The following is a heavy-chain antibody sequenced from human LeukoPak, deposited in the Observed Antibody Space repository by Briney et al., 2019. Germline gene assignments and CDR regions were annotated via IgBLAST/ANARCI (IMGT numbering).Heavy chain of an antibody. CDR3: ARARSFLSYMDV. CDR2: IRSNGGST. V-gene: IGHV3-64*01. J-gene: IGHJ6*03. CDR1: GFAFSSYA. Sequence: GGSLRLSCAASGFAFSSYAMHWARQAPGKGLEYVSAIRSNGGSTYYANSVKGRFTISRDNSKNTLYLQMGSLRAEDMAVYYCARARSFLSYMDVWGKGTTVTISS. D-gene: IGHD3-10*01.